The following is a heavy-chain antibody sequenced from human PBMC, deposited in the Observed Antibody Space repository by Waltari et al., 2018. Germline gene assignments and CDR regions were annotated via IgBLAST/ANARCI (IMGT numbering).Heavy chain of an antibody. J-gene: IGHJ5*02. CDR3: ARGYIVLMVYAILGPRANWFDP. V-gene: IGHV4-34*01. D-gene: IGHD2-8*01. Sequence: QVQLQQWGAGLLKPSETLSLTCAVYGGSFSGYYWSWIRQPPGKGLEWIGEINHSGSTNYNPSLKSRVTISVETSKNQCSLKLSSVTAADTAVYYCARGYIVLMVYAILGPRANWFDPWGQGTLVTVSS. CDR2: INHSGST. CDR1: GGSFSGYY.